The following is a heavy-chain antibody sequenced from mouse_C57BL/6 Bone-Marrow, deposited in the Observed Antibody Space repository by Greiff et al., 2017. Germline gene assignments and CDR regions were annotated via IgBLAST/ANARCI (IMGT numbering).Heavy chain of an antibody. Sequence: QVQLQQSGAELVKPGASVKMSCKASGYTFTSYWITWVKQRPGQGLEWIGDIYPGSGSTNYNEKFKSKATLTVDTSSSTAYMQLSSLTSEDSAVYYCALYEGYLAHFWGQGTTLTVSS. V-gene: IGHV1-55*01. D-gene: IGHD2-3*01. J-gene: IGHJ2*01. CDR2: IYPGSGST. CDR1: GYTFTSYW. CDR3: ALYEGYLAHF.